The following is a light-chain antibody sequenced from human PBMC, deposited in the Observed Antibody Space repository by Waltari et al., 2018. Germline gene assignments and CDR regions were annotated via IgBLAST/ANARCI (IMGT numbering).Light chain of an antibody. J-gene: IGLJ1*01. Sequence: QSALTQPASVSGSPGQSITISCTGTNSDIGSYNFVSWYHKHPNKVPKLVLYEVSNRPSGVSNSFAGAKSGNTASLTISGLQAEDEAEYYCSSYTKSTTQVFGTGTKVTVL. CDR3: SSYTKSTTQV. V-gene: IGLV2-14*01. CDR2: EVS. CDR1: NSDIGSYNF.